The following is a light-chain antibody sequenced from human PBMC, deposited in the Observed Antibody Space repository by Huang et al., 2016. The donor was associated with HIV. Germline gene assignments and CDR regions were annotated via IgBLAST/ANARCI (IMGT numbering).Light chain of an antibody. CDR3: QQRSNWRT. Sequence: EIVLTQSPATLSLSPGERATLSCRASQSVSSYFAWYQQKPGQAPRLLIYDASNRATGSPARCSGSGSGTDFTLTISSLEPEDFAVYYCQQRSNWRTFGQGTRLEIK. CDR2: DAS. J-gene: IGKJ5*01. V-gene: IGKV3-11*01. CDR1: QSVSSY.